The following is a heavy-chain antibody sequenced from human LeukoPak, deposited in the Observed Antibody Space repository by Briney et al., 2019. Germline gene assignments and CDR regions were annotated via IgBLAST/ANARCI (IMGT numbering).Heavy chain of an antibody. CDR2: FDPEDGET. D-gene: IGHD3-10*01. Sequence: GASVKVSCKVSGHTLTELSMHWVRQAPGKGLEWMGGFDPEDGETIYAQKFQGRVTMTEDTSTDTAYMELSSLRSEDTAVYYCATDRPYYGSGSYYMTHWGQGTLVTVSS. CDR3: ATDRPYYGSGSYYMTH. J-gene: IGHJ4*02. V-gene: IGHV1-24*01. CDR1: GHTLTELS.